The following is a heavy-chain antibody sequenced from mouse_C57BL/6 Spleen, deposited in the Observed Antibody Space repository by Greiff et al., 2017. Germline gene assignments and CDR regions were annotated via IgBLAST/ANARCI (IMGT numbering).Heavy chain of an antibody. CDR3: ARRGNGNNPGAY. D-gene: IGHD2-1*01. J-gene: IGHJ3*01. Sequence: VQLQQPGAELVRPGTSVKLSCKASGYTFTSYWMHWVKQRPGQGLEWIGVIDPSDSYTNYNQKFKGKATLTVDTSSSTAYMQLSSLTSEDSAVYYCARRGNGNNPGAYWGQGTLVTVSA. CDR1: GYTFTSYW. V-gene: IGHV1-59*01. CDR2: IDPSDSYT.